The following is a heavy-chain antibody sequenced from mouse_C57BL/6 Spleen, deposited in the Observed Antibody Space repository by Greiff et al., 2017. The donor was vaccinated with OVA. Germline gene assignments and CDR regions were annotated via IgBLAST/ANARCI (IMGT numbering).Heavy chain of an antibody. CDR2: IYPGDGDT. Sequence: QVQLQQSGPELVKPGASVKISCKASGYAFSSSWMHWVKQRPGKGLEWIGRIYPGDGDTNYNGKFKGKATLTADKSSSTAYMQLSSLTSEDSAVYFCAREGGLMDYWGQGTSVTVSS. D-gene: IGHD2-4*01. CDR1: GYAFSSSW. CDR3: AREGGLMDY. V-gene: IGHV1-82*01. J-gene: IGHJ4*01.